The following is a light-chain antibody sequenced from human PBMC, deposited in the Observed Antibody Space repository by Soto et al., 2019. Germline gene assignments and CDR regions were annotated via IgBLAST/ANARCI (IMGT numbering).Light chain of an antibody. CDR1: SSDVGRYNY. Sequence: QSVLTQPPSASGSPGQSVTISCTGTSSDVGRYNYVSWYQQLPGKAPKLIIYRVINRPSGVSDRFSGSKSGNSASLSISGLHPDDEASYFCGSYTSATTWVFGGGTKLTVL. CDR3: GSYTSATTWV. J-gene: IGLJ3*02. CDR2: RVI. V-gene: IGLV2-14*03.